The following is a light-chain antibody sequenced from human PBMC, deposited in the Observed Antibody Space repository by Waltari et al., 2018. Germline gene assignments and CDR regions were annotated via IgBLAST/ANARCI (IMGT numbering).Light chain of an antibody. CDR2: DND. V-gene: IGLV1-51*01. J-gene: IGLJ2*01. Sequence: QSVLTQPPSVSATPGQKVTISCSGSSSNIGNNYLSWYQQLPGTAPKLLIYDNDKRPSGIPDRFSGSKSGTSATLDITGLQTGDEADYYCGTWDSSLSGVVFGGGTKLTVL. CDR3: GTWDSSLSGVV. CDR1: SSNIGNNY.